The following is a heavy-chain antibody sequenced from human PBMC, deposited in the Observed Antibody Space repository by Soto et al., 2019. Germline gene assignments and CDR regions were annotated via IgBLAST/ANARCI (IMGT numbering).Heavy chain of an antibody. CDR3: ARDKLGYCSSTSCYTPWPYYYYGMDV. Sequence: SETLSLTCTFSGGSISSGDYYWSWIRQPPGKGLEWIGYIYYSGSTYYNPSLKSRVTISVDTSKNQFSLKLSSVTAADTAVYYCARDKLGYCSSTSCYTPWPYYYYGMDVWGQGTTVTVSS. V-gene: IGHV4-30-4*01. J-gene: IGHJ6*02. CDR1: GGSISSGDYY. D-gene: IGHD2-2*02. CDR2: IYYSGST.